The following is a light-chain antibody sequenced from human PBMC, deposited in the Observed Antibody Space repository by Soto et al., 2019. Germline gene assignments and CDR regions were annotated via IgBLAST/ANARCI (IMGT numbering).Light chain of an antibody. J-gene: IGLJ1*01. CDR1: SNDVGGYNY. V-gene: IGLV2-14*01. CDR3: CSYTRTTSFV. CDR2: DVS. Sequence: QSALTQPASVSGSPGQSITISCTGTSNDVGGYNYVSWFQQHPGKAPKFMIYDVSRRSSGVSNRFSGSKSGNTASLTISGLQAEDEADYYCCSYTRTTSFVFGTGPKLTVL.